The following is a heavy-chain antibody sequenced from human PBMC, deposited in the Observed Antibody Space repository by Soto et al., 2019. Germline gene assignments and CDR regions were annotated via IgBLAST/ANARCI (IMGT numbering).Heavy chain of an antibody. CDR1: GGSVSNKTYY. Sequence: SETLSLTCSVSGGSVSNKTYYWSWIRQPPGKRLEWIGYVYYSGTTNYNSSLKSRVTISVDLSKNQFSLRLSSVTTADTALYYCARTTAVPNTLRSRYFFDYWGQGTLVTVSS. CDR3: ARTTAVPNTLRSRYFFDY. CDR2: VYYSGTT. D-gene: IGHD4-17*01. J-gene: IGHJ4*02. V-gene: IGHV4-61*01.